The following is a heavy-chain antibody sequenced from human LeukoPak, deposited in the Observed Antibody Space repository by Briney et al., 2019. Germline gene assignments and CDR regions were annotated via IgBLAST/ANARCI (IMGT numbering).Heavy chain of an antibody. CDR1: GFTVSSNY. V-gene: IGHV3-30*18. Sequence: GGSLRLSCAASGFTVSSNYMSWVRQAPGKGLEWVAVISYDGSNKYYADSVKGRFTISRDNSKNTLYLQMNSLRAEDTAVYCCAKDGAKLSQEYYYYMDVWGKGTTVTVSS. J-gene: IGHJ6*03. CDR2: ISYDGSNK. CDR3: AKDGAKLSQEYYYYMDV. D-gene: IGHD5-18*01.